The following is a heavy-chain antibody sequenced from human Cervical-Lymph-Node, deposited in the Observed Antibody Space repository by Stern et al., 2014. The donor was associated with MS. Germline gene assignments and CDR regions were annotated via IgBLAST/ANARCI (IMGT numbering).Heavy chain of an antibody. J-gene: IGHJ4*02. D-gene: IGHD4-11*01. V-gene: IGHV5-51*01. Sequence: EVQLVESGAEVTKPGESLKISCKGSGYSFTNYWIGWVRQMPGKGLEWMGIIHPSDSDTRYSPSFQGQVTISVDKSIRTAYLHWSSLKASDTAMYYCVRSAYSIITSFDYWGQGTLVTVSS. CDR1: GYSFTNYW. CDR3: VRSAYSIITSFDY. CDR2: IHPSDSDT.